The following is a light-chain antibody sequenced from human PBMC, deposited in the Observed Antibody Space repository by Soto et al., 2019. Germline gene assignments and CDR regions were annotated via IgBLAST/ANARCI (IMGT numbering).Light chain of an antibody. V-gene: IGLV1-47*01. Sequence: QSXLTQPPAASGTPGQRVTISCSGSSSNIGSNYVYWYQQLPGTAPKLLIYRNNQRPSGVPDRFSGSKSGTSASLAISGLRSEDEADYYCAAWDDSLSGPSYVFGTGTKVTVL. J-gene: IGLJ1*01. CDR1: SSNIGSNY. CDR2: RNN. CDR3: AAWDDSLSGPSYV.